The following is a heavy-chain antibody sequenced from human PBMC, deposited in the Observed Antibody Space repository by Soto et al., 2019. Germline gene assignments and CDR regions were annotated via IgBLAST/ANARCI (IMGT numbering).Heavy chain of an antibody. Sequence: SETLSLTCTVSGGSISSYYWSWIRPPPGKGLEWIGYIYYSGSTNYNPSLKSRVTISVDTPKNQVVLTMTNMDPVDTATYYCAHSPQTRSGGSWNWFDPWGQGTLVTVSS. J-gene: IGHJ5*02. CDR1: GGSISSYY. CDR2: IYYSGST. D-gene: IGHD2-15*01. V-gene: IGHV4-59*01. CDR3: AHSPQTRSGGSWNWFDP.